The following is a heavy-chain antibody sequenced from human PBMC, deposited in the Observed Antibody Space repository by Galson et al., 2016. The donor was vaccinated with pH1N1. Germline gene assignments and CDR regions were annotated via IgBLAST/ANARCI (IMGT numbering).Heavy chain of an antibody. CDR2: IYAGDSDT. CDR3: ARHVALDPPVENYHMGV. J-gene: IGHJ6*03. V-gene: IGHV5-51*01. Sequence: QSGAEVKKPGESLKISCKASENSFTTDWIGWVRQMPGKGLEWMGSIYAGDSDTRYSTSFQGLVTISVDTSIRTAYLQWSSLKASETATSYCARHVALDPPVENYHMGVWGKGTPVTVSS. CDR1: ENSFTTDW. D-gene: IGHD1-1*01.